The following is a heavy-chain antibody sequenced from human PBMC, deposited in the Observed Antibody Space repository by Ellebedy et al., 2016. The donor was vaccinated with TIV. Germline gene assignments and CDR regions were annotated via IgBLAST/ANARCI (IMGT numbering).Heavy chain of an antibody. D-gene: IGHD2/OR15-2a*01. V-gene: IGHV4-39*02. CDR2: VYYSGLT. CDR3: ARPGDFYASGNFPYFDS. J-gene: IGHJ4*01. Sequence: SETLSLTCSVSGGSISSSSYYWAWIRQPPGKGLEWIGSVYYSGLTYHNPSLEGRVTISIDTSQNHFSLKLTSVTAADTAVYYCARPGDFYASGNFPYFDSWGHGTVVTVS. CDR1: GGSISSSSYY.